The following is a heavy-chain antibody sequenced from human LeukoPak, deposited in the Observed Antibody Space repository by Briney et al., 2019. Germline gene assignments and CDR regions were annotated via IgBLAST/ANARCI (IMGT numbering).Heavy chain of an antibody. CDR3: AKGEWGLTINNFDV. CDR2: VSESGGST. Sequence: PGGALRLSCAAPGFPFARYALSWGRPVPGKGLEWVSRVSESGGSTYYADSVKGRFTIPRDNSKDTLSLQMNSLRAEDTAVYYCAKGEWGLTINNFDVWGQGTMVTVSS. CDR1: GFPFARYA. D-gene: IGHD3-3*01. J-gene: IGHJ3*01. V-gene: IGHV3-23*01.